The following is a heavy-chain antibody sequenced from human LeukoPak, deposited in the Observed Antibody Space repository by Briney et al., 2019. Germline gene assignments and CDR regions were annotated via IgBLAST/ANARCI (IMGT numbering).Heavy chain of an antibody. CDR2: INHSGST. CDR3: ASLWGQAARPDY. Sequence: SETLSLTCAVYGGSLSTYYWSWIRQPPGKGLEWIGEINHSGSTNYNPSLKSRVTISVDTSKNQFSLKLSSVTAADTAVYYCASLWGQAARPDYWGQGTLVTVSS. V-gene: IGHV4-34*01. D-gene: IGHD6-6*01. J-gene: IGHJ4*02. CDR1: GGSLSTYY.